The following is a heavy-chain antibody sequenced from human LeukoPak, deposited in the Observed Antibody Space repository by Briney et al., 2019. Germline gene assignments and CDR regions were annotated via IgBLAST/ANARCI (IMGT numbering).Heavy chain of an antibody. CDR3: AREGIAVAGFDP. Sequence: NAGGSLRLSCAASGFTFSSYSMNWVRQAPGKGLEWVSSISSSSSYIYYADSVKGRFTISRDNAKNSLYLQMNSLRAEDTAVYYCAREGIAVAGFDPWGQGTLVTVSS. V-gene: IGHV3-21*01. CDR1: GFTFSSYS. D-gene: IGHD6-19*01. J-gene: IGHJ5*02. CDR2: ISSSSSYI.